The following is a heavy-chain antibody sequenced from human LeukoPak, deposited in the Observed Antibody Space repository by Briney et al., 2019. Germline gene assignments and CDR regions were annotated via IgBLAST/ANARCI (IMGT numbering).Heavy chain of an antibody. D-gene: IGHD2-15*01. CDR1: GFTFSSYS. CDR2: ISSSSSTI. CDR3: ARDPCSGGRCYYLIDY. V-gene: IGHV3-48*02. Sequence: PGGSLRLSCAASGFTFSSYSMNWVRQAPGKGLEWVSYISSSSSTIYYADSVKGRFTISRDNAMNSLYLQMNSLRDEDTAVYYCARDPCSGGRCYYLIDYWGQGTLVTVSS. J-gene: IGHJ4*02.